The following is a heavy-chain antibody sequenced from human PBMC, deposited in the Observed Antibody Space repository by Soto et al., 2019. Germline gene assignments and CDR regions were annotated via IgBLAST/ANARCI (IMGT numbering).Heavy chain of an antibody. V-gene: IGHV4-28*01. CDR3: ARTLYSYGPRFDY. CDR1: GYSISSSNW. CDR2: IYYSGST. Sequence: SETLSLTCAVSGYSISSSNWWGWIRQPPGKGLEWIGYIYYSGSTYYNPSLKSRVTMSVDTSKNQFSLKLSSVTAADTAVYYCARTLYSYGPRFDYWGQGTLVTVS. D-gene: IGHD5-18*01. J-gene: IGHJ4*02.